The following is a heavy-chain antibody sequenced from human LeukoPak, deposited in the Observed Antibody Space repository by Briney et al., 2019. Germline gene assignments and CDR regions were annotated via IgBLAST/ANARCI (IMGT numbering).Heavy chain of an antibody. CDR2: ISWNSGSI. J-gene: IGHJ3*02. Sequence: PGRSLRLSCAASGFTFDDYAMHWVRQAPGKGLEWVSGISWNSGSIGYADSVKGRFTISRDNAKNSLYLQMNSLRAEDTALYYCAKGMGYCSGGSCYGEDAFDIWGQGTMATVSS. CDR3: AKGMGYCSGGSCYGEDAFDI. CDR1: GFTFDDYA. V-gene: IGHV3-9*01. D-gene: IGHD2-15*01.